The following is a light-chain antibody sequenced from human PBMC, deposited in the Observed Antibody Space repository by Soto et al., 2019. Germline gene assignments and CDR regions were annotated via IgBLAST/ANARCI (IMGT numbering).Light chain of an antibody. CDR2: EVS. CDR3: MQSIQLPIT. V-gene: IGKV2D-29*01. CDR1: QSLLYSDGRHY. Sequence: DVVLTQTPRYLSVTPGQPASISCKSSQSLLYSDGRHYVYWYLQKPGQPPQLLIHEVSNRFSGVPDRFSGSGSGTDFTLKISRVEAEDVGVYYCMQSIQLPITFGGGTNVEIK. J-gene: IGKJ4*01.